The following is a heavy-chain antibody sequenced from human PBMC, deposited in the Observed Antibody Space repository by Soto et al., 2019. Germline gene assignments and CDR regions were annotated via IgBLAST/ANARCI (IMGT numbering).Heavy chain of an antibody. J-gene: IGHJ4*02. V-gene: IGHV1-18*01. D-gene: IGHD5-12*01. Sequence: ASVKVSCKASGYTFTSYGTSWVRQAPGQGLEWMGWISAYNGNTNYAQKLQGRVTMTTDTSTSTAYMELRSLRSDDTAVYYCARGCSGYDFCGEFDYWGQGTLVTVSS. CDR2: ISAYNGNT. CDR1: GYTFTSYG. CDR3: ARGCSGYDFCGEFDY.